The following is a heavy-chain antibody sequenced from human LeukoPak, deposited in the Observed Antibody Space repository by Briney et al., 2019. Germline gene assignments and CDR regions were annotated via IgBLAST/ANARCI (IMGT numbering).Heavy chain of an antibody. CDR2: IYYTGSS. CDR3: ARENYCTNGVCWAFDP. J-gene: IGHJ5*02. D-gene: IGHD2-8*01. Sequence: KASETLSLTCTVSGGSISSSDYYWGWIRQPPGKGLEWIGNIYYTGSSSYNSSLKSRVTISVDTSKNQFSPQLSSVTAADTAVYYCARENYCTNGVCWAFDPWGQGTLVTVSS. CDR1: GGSISSSDYY. V-gene: IGHV4-39*07.